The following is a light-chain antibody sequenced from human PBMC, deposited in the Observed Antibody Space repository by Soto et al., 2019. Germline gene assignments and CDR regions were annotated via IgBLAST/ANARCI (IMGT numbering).Light chain of an antibody. CDR3: QRYGSSYS. CDR1: QSVSSSF. V-gene: IGKV3-20*01. J-gene: IGKJ2*03. CDR2: GAS. Sequence: EIVLTQSPGTLSLSPGERATLSCRASQSVSSSFLAWYRQKPGQAPRLLIYGASVRAPGIPDRFSGSGSGTDFTLTISRLEREDFAVYYCQRYGSSYSFGQWTKLES.